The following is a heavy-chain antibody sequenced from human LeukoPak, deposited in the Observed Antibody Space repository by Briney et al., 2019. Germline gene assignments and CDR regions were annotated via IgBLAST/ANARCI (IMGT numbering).Heavy chain of an antibody. CDR3: ARDRDSSGSRLDV. CDR1: VYTFTPYY. J-gene: IGHJ6*02. D-gene: IGHD3-22*01. V-gene: IGHV1-2*04. CDR2: INPNRGGT. Sequence: GASVKGSCKRSVYTFTPYYMPWGRQGPVQGREWMGWINPNRGGTNYAQKFQGWVTMTRDTSISTASMELSRLRSDDTAVYYCARDRDSSGSRLDVWGQGTTVTVSS.